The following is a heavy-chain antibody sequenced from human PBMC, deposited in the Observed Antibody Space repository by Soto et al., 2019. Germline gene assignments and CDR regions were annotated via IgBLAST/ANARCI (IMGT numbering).Heavy chain of an antibody. CDR2: ISTSVST. CDR1: GCTLSSSSYY. V-gene: IGHV4-39*01. CDR3: ARHAGYSSSWYLSNYFDY. Sequence: PEETVSVTRSVSGCTLSSSSYYWGRIRQPPAKGLVWIRVISTSVSTYHNPSLKSRVTIPVDTSKNQFSLKLSSVTAADTAVYYCARHAGYSSSWYLSNYFDYWGQGTLVTVSS. J-gene: IGHJ4*02. D-gene: IGHD6-13*01.